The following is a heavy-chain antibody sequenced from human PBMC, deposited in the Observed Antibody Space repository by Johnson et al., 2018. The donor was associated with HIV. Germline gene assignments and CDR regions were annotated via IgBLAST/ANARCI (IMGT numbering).Heavy chain of an antibody. CDR2: ISYDGSNK. V-gene: IGHV3-30*14. CDR1: GFTFSSYA. Sequence: QVQLVESGGGLVQPGRSLRLSCAASGFTFSSYAIHWVRQAPDKGLEWVAVISYDGSNKYYADSVKGRFTISRDNSKNTLYLQMNSLRAGDTAVYYCARGFVTIFGVDGFDIWGQGTMVTVSS. CDR3: ARGFVTIFGVDGFDI. J-gene: IGHJ3*02. D-gene: IGHD3-3*01.